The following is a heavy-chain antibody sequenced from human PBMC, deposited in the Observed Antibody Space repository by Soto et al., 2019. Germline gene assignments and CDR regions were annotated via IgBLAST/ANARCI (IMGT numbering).Heavy chain of an antibody. CDR3: AKDLGDYVWDYHGMDV. D-gene: IGHD4-17*01. Sequence: AGGSLRLSCAASGFTFSSYGMHWVRQAPGKGLEWVAVISYDGSNKYYADSVKGRFTISRDNSKNTLYLQMNSLRAEDTAVYYCAKDLGDYVWDYHGMDVWGQGTTVTVSS. CDR2: ISYDGSNK. V-gene: IGHV3-30*18. CDR1: GFTFSSYG. J-gene: IGHJ6*02.